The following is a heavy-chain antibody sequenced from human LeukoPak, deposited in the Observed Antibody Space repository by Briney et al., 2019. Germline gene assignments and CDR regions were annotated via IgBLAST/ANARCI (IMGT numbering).Heavy chain of an antibody. CDR3: AKVRSVRYYFDS. Sequence: GGSLRLSCAASGFTYRKFAMSWVRQAPGKGLESVSGISDSGGGTYHADSVKGRFTISRDNSKNTLYLQMNSLGVEDTAVYYCAKVRSVRYYFDSWGQGTLVTVSS. CDR1: GFTYRKFA. CDR2: ISDSGGGT. V-gene: IGHV3-23*01. J-gene: IGHJ4*02. D-gene: IGHD3-10*01.